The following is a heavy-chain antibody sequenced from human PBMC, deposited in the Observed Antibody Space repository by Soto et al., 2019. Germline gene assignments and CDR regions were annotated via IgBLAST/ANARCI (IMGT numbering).Heavy chain of an antibody. CDR1: GFTFSSYW. D-gene: IGHD3-10*01. CDR3: ARDRECMVGGVLRSYFDY. Sequence: EVHLVESGGGLVQPGGSLRLPCAASGFTFSSYWMHWVRQVPGKGLMWVSRMSSDGTITHYADSVEGRFTISRDNAKNTLYREMNNLIVDDTAIYYCARDRECMVGGVLRSYFDYWGQGTLVTVSS. CDR2: MSSDGTIT. J-gene: IGHJ4*02. V-gene: IGHV3-74*01.